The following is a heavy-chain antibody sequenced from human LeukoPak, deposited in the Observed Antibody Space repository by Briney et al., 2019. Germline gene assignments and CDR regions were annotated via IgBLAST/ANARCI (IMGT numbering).Heavy chain of an antibody. V-gene: IGHV4-4*02. CDR1: GGSISSSNW. CDR3: ARDPLGPGDHGRGAFDI. J-gene: IGHJ3*02. CDR2: IYHSGST. D-gene: IGHD4-17*01. Sequence: SDTLSLTCAVSGGSISSSNWWSWVCQPPGKGLEWIGEIYHSGSTNYNPSLKSRVTISVDKSKNQFSLKLSSVTAADTAVYYCARDPLGPGDHGRGAFDIWGQGTMVTVSS.